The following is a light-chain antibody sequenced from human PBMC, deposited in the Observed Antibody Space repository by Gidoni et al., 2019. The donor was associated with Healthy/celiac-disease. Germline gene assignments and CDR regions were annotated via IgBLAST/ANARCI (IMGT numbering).Light chain of an antibody. J-gene: IGKJ4*01. CDR3: QQRSNWPT. CDR1: QSVSSY. CDR2: DAS. V-gene: IGKV3-11*01. Sequence: ESVLTQSPATLSLSPGERATLAFRASQSVSSYLAWYQQKPGQAPRLLLVDASNRATGIPDRFSGSGSGTVFTLTISSLEPEDFAVYYCQQRSNWPTFGGGTKVEIK.